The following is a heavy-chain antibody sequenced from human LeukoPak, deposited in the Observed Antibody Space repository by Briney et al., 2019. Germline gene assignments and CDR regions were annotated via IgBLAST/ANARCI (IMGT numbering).Heavy chain of an antibody. D-gene: IGHD3-10*01. CDR1: GYSFTSYW. J-gene: IGHJ6*03. Sequence: GESLKISCKGSGYSFTSYWIGWVRQMPGKGLEWMGIIYPGDSDTRYSPSFQGQVTISADKSISTAYLQWSSLKASDTAMYYCATQGYYYGSGSYYNPQWYYYMDVWGKGTTVTVSS. V-gene: IGHV5-51*01. CDR3: ATQGYYYGSGSYYNPQWYYYMDV. CDR2: IYPGDSDT.